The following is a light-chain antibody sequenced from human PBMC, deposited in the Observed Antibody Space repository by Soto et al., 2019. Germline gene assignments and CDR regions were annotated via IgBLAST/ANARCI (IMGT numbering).Light chain of an antibody. Sequence: IQLTQSPSSLSASVGCRVTITCRSSQDVTTYLAWYQQEPGKAPKLLIYAASTLQVGVPLRFSGRGSATDFALTISSLQHEDFATYYCQQLNDYPYTFGPGTKVDIK. CDR2: AAS. CDR3: QQLNDYPYT. CDR1: QDVTTY. J-gene: IGKJ2*01. V-gene: IGKV1-9*01.